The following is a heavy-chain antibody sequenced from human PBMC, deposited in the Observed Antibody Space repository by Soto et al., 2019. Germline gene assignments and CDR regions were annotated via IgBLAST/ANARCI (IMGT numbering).Heavy chain of an antibody. CDR1: GVTFNIQD. D-gene: IGHD5-18*01. V-gene: IGHV1-69*01. Sequence: GAFVXVAVKGGGVTFNIQDMVVVLQAPGQGLEWMGGIIPMFGTPHYAEKFQDRVTITADESTGTAYLELSSLTSEDTAVYYCAKSEGRDGYRFAYRGNGTPVTVSS. CDR3: AKSEGRDGYRFAY. J-gene: IGHJ1*01. CDR2: IIPMFGTP.